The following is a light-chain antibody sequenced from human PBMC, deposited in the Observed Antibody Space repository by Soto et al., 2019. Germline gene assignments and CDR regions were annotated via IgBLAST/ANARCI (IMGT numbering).Light chain of an antibody. V-gene: IGKV3-20*01. CDR2: GAS. CDR3: QQHGSSPQT. Sequence: EIVLTQSPGTLSLSPGERATLSCRASQSVSSSYLAWYQQKPGQAPRLLIYGASSRATGIPDRFSGSGSGTDFTLIISRLEPEDFAVYYCQQHGSSPQTFGQGTKLEIK. CDR1: QSVSSSY. J-gene: IGKJ2*01.